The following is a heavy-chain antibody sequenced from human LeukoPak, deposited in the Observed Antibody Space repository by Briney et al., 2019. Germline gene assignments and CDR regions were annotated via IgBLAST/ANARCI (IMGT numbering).Heavy chain of an antibody. D-gene: IGHD3-3*01. Sequence: SETLSLTCTVSGGSISSYYWSWIRQPPGKGLEWIGYIYTSGSTNYNPSLKSRVTISVDTSKNQFSLKLSSVTAADTAVYYCARASRSGCYHYWGQGTLVTVSS. J-gene: IGHJ4*02. CDR2: IYTSGST. V-gene: IGHV4-4*09. CDR1: GGSISSYY. CDR3: ARASRSGCYHY.